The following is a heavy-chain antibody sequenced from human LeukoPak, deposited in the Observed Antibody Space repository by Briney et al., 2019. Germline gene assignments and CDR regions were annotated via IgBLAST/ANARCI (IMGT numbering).Heavy chain of an antibody. Sequence: ASVKVSCKASGGTFSSYAISWVRQAPGQGLEWMGRIIPILGIANYAQKFQGRVTITADKSTSTAYMELSSLRTEDTAVYYCARGLTRDIVVVPAAHGLDYWGQGTLVTVSS. D-gene: IGHD2-2*01. J-gene: IGHJ4*02. V-gene: IGHV1-69*04. CDR2: IIPILGIA. CDR1: GGTFSSYA. CDR3: ARGLTRDIVVVPAAHGLDY.